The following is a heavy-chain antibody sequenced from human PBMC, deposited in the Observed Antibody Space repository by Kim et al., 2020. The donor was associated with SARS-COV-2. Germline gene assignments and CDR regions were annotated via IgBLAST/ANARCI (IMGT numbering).Heavy chain of an antibody. CDR1: GASINSNY. CDR2: IFYSWST. V-gene: IGHV4-59*13. J-gene: IGHJ4*02. CDR3: ASRPNTGDDSPWAY. Sequence: SETLSLTCTVSGASINSNYWNWIRKPPGKGLEWIGFIFYSWSTNYNPSLKCRVTISVDTSTNQFSLELSFVTAAATAVYYCASRPNTGDDSPWAYWGQGTLGSVSS. D-gene: IGHD5-12*01.